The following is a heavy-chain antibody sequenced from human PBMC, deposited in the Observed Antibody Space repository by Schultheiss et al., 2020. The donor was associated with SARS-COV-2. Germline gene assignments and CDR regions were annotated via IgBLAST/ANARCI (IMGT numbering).Heavy chain of an antibody. J-gene: IGHJ6*02. V-gene: IGHV4-30-2*01. CDR3: SRVPPMAVADLYYYGMDV. D-gene: IGHD6-19*01. CDR2: IYLSGTS. Sequence: SETLSLTCAVSGGSISSGAYSWSWIRQPPGKGLEWIGYIYLSGTSYYNPSLKSRVTISVDRSKNQFSLKLSSVTAADTAVYYCSRVPPMAVADLYYYGMDVWGQGASVTVSS. CDR1: GGSISSGAYS.